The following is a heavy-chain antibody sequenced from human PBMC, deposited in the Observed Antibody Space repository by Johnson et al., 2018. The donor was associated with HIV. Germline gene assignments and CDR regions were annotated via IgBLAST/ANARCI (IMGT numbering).Heavy chain of an antibody. V-gene: IGHV3-20*04. CDR3: AKEGRDAFDI. CDR1: GFTFDDYG. J-gene: IGHJ3*02. Sequence: VQLVESGGGVVRPGGSLRLSCAASGFTFDDYGMSWVRQAPGKGLEWVSRINSDGSGTSYADSVKGRFTISRDNSKNTLYLQMNSLRAEDTAVYYCAKEGRDAFDIWGQGTMVTVAS. CDR2: INSDGSGT.